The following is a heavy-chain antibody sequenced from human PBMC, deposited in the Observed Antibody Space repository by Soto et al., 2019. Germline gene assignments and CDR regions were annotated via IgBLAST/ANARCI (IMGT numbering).Heavy chain of an antibody. CDR1: GGSFSGYY. Sequence: TSETLSLTCAVYGGSFSGYYWSWIRQPPGKGLEWIGEINHSGSTNYNPSLKSRVTISVDTSKNQFSLKLSSVTAADTAVYYCARGRYYYGSGRSTVQDYWGQGTLVTVSS. CDR3: ARGRYYYGSGRSTVQDY. V-gene: IGHV4-34*01. CDR2: INHSGST. J-gene: IGHJ4*02. D-gene: IGHD3-10*01.